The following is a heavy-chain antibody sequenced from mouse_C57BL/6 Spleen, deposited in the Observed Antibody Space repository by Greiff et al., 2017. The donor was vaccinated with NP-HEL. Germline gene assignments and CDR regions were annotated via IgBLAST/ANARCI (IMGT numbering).Heavy chain of an antibody. V-gene: IGHV1-76*01. CDR3: AGGGYWYFDV. J-gene: IGHJ1*03. CDR2: LYPGSGNT. Sequence: QVQLKQSGAELVRPGASVKLSCKASGYTFTDYYINWVKQRPGQGLEWIAGLYPGSGNTNYNEKFKGKATLTAEKSSSTAYMQLSSLTAEDSAVYFCAGGGYWYFDVWGTGTTVTVSS. CDR1: GYTFTDYY.